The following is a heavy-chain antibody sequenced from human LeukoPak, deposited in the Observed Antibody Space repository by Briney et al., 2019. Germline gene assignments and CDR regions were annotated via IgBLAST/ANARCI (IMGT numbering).Heavy chain of an antibody. CDR2: ISAYNGDT. V-gene: IGHV1-18*01. CDR1: GYTLTSYG. Sequence: ASVKVSCKASGYTLTSYGINWVRQAPGQGLEWMGWISAYNGDTNYAQKLQGRVTMTTDTSTSTAYMELRSLRSDDTAVYYCARTSHYVGIAATIPYGIYYFDYWGQGTLVTVSS. CDR3: ARTSHYVGIAATIPYGIYYFDY. J-gene: IGHJ4*02. D-gene: IGHD5-12*01.